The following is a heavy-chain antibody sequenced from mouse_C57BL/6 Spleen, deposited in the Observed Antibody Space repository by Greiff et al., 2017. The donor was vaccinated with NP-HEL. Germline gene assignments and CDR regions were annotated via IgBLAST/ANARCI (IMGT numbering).Heavy chain of an antibody. CDR1: GYTFTSYG. D-gene: IGHD3-2*02. Sequence: QVQLQQPGAELVRPGSSVKLSCKASGYTFTSYGMPWVKQRPIQGLEWIGNIDTSDSETHYNQKLKDKATLTGDNASSTAYMQLSSLTSEDSEFNCGARRGSSGYVHFAYWGKGTLVTVSA. V-gene: IGHV1-52*01. CDR3: ARRGSSGYVHFAY. CDR2: IDTSDSET. J-gene: IGHJ3*01.